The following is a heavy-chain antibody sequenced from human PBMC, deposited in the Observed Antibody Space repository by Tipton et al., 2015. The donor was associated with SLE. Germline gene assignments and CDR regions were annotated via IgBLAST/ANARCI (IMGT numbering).Heavy chain of an antibody. J-gene: IGHJ4*02. D-gene: IGHD5-18*01. CDR2: IYYSGST. Sequence: LRLSCTVSGGSISSSSYYWGWIRQPPGKGLEWIGIIYYSGSTYYNPSLKSRVTISVDTSKNQFSLKLSSVTAADTAVYYCASGWIQLWLDYWGQGPLVTVSS. CDR1: GGSISSSSYY. CDR3: ASGWIQLWLDY. V-gene: IGHV4-39*07.